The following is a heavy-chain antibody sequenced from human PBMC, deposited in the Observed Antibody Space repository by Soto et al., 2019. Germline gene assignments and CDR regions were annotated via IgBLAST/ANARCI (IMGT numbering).Heavy chain of an antibody. V-gene: IGHV3-7*05. CDR3: PRDGSTSWYSYDYHGMDV. D-gene: IGHD5-18*01. CDR1: GFTFRTYW. Sequence: EVQLVESGGGLVQPGGSLRLSCVASGFTFRTYWLSWVRQVPGKGLEWVANINLDGSEKNYVDSVKGRFTISRDNARNSLYLQMSSLRAEDTALYYCPRDGSTSWYSYDYHGMDVWGQGTTVTVSS. CDR2: INLDGSEK. J-gene: IGHJ6*02.